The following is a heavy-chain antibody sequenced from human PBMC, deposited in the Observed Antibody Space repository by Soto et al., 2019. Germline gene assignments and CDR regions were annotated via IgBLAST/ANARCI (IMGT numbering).Heavy chain of an antibody. CDR3: ARESLGYCSTSNCYKVDY. V-gene: IGHV3-21*01. D-gene: IGHD2-2*02. Sequence: GGSLRLSCAASGFTFSSYSMNWVRQAPGKGLEWVSSISSSSSYIYYADSVKGRFTISRYNAKNSLYLQMNSLRAEDTAVYYCARESLGYCSTSNCYKVDYWGQGTLVTVSS. J-gene: IGHJ4*02. CDR2: ISSSSSYI. CDR1: GFTFSSYS.